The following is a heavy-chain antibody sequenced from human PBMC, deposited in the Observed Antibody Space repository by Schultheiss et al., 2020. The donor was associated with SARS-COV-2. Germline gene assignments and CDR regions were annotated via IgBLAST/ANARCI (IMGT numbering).Heavy chain of an antibody. CDR1: GGSISSSSYY. V-gene: IGHV4-61*05. J-gene: IGHJ6*02. CDR2: IYYSGST. Sequence: SETLSLTCTVSGGSISSSSYYWGWIRQPPGKGLEWIGYIYYSGSTNYNPSLKSRVTISVDTSKNQFSLKLSSVTAADTAVYYCARVLITRRYYGMDVWGQGTTVTVSS. D-gene: IGHD4/OR15-4a*01. CDR3: ARVLITRRYYGMDV.